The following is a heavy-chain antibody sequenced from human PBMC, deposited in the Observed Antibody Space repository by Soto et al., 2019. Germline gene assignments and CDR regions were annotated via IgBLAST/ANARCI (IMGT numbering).Heavy chain of an antibody. Sequence: SETLSLTCTVSGGSVTNSSYYWGWIRQSPGKGLEWIGSVYYRGRSYSKSSVKSRATISVDTSKNQFSLNLNTVTASDTAVYFCVSQRTTVITPAYFDYWGPGALVTVSS. CDR3: VSQRTTVITPAYFDY. V-gene: IGHV4-39*01. CDR2: VYYRGRS. CDR1: GGSVTNSSYY. D-gene: IGHD4-4*01. J-gene: IGHJ4*02.